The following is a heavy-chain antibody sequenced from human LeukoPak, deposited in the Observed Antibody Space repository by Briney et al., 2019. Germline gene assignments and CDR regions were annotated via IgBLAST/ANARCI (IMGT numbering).Heavy chain of an antibody. D-gene: IGHD3-10*01. Sequence: SETLSLTCAVYGGSFSGYYWSWIRQPPGKGLEWIGEINHSGSTNYNPSLKSRVTISVDTSKNQFSLKLSSVTAADTAVYYCARSFSGGGSGSYYKTHYYYYMDVWGKGTTVTISS. CDR1: GGSFSGYY. CDR2: INHSGST. V-gene: IGHV4-34*01. J-gene: IGHJ6*03. CDR3: ARSFSGGGSGSYYKTHYYYYMDV.